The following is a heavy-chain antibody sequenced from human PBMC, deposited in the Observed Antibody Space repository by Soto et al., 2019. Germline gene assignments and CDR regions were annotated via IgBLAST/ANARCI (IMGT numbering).Heavy chain of an antibody. Sequence: SETLSLTCNVSGGSIYTYYWGWIRQPPGKGLEWIGSIYHSGSTYYNPSLKSRVSISVDTSKNQFSLRLSSVTAADTAMYYCARRHSSSWYGLDYWGQGTLVTVSS. CDR2: IYHSGST. CDR3: ARRHSSSWYGLDY. CDR1: GGSIYTYY. J-gene: IGHJ4*02. V-gene: IGHV4-38-2*02. D-gene: IGHD6-13*01.